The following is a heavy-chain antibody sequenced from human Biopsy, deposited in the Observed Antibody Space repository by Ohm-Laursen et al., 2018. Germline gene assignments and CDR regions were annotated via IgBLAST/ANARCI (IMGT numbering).Heavy chain of an antibody. CDR2: INPSGSTA. CDR1: GYSFTSYY. D-gene: IGHD6-19*01. CDR3: ARNTGWYGDLYYFDY. J-gene: IGHJ4*02. V-gene: IGHV1-46*01. Sequence: VSVKVSCKASGYSFTSYYMHWVRQAPGQGLEWMGMINPSGSTASYPQIFQGRVTMTRDTSKSTVYMELSSLRSADTAVYFCARNTGWYGDLYYFDYWGQGTLVTVSS.